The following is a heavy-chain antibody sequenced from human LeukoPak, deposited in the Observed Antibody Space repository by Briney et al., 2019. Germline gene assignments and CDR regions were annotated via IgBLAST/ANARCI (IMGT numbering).Heavy chain of an antibody. Sequence: GGSLRLSCAASGFTFSTYAMSWVRQAPGKGLEWVSAISNSGDSTYYADSVKGGFTISRDNSKNTLYLQMDSLRADDTAVYYCAKVMSGGWDLDFWGQGTLVTVSS. V-gene: IGHV3-23*01. CDR3: AKVMSGGWDLDF. CDR2: ISNSGDST. J-gene: IGHJ4*02. CDR1: GFTFSTYA. D-gene: IGHD6-19*01.